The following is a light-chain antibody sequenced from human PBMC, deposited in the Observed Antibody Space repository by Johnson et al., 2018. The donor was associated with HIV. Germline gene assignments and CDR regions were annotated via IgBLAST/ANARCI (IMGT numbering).Light chain of an antibody. V-gene: IGLV1-51*02. CDR1: SSNIGNNY. J-gene: IGLJ1*01. CDR3: ETWDSSLSGV. Sequence: QSVLTQPPSVSAAPGQKVTISCSGSSSNIGNNYVSWYQQLPGTAPKLLIYENNKRPSGIPDRFSGSKSGTSATLGITGLQTGDAADYYCETWDSSLSGVFGTGTKVTVL. CDR2: ENN.